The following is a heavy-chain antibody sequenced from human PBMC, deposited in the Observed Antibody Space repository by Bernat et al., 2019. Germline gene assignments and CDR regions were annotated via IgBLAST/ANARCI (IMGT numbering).Heavy chain of an antibody. Sequence: QVQLQQWGAGLLKPSETLSLTCAVYGGSFSGYYWSWIRQPPGKGLEWIGEINHSGSTNYNPSLKSRVTISVNTYKNHFSLKVGSVTDGNTAVYYCARGLVAKMVQGVIISALFDRWGQGTLVTVSS. V-gene: IGHV4-34*01. J-gene: IGHJ5*02. CDR2: INHSGST. CDR1: GGSFSGYY. CDR3: ARGLVAKMVQGVIISALFDR. D-gene: IGHD3-10*01.